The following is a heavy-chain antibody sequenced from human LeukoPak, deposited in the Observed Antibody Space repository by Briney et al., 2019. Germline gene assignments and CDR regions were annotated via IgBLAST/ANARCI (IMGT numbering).Heavy chain of an antibody. Sequence: QPGGSLRLSCAASGFTFSSYAMTWVRQAPGKGLEWVSSISGSGGSTSYADSVKGRFTISRDNSKNTLYVQMNSLRAEDTAVYYCAKRDCTSTSCPFGFWGQGTLVTVSS. V-gene: IGHV3-23*01. J-gene: IGHJ4*02. CDR1: GFTFSSYA. CDR3: AKRDCTSTSCPFGF. CDR2: ISGSGGST. D-gene: IGHD2-2*01.